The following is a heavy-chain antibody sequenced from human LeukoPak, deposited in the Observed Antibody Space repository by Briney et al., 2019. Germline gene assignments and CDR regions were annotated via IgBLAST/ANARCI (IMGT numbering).Heavy chain of an antibody. Sequence: GESLKISCKGSGYSFTSYWIGWVRQMPGKGLEWMGIIYPGDSDTRYSPSFQGQVTNSADKSISTAYLQWSSLKASDTAMYYCARTVLAVDTAMAIDYWGQGTLVTVSS. CDR3: ARTVLAVDTAMAIDY. CDR1: GYSFTSYW. CDR2: IYPGDSDT. V-gene: IGHV5-51*01. J-gene: IGHJ4*02. D-gene: IGHD5-18*01.